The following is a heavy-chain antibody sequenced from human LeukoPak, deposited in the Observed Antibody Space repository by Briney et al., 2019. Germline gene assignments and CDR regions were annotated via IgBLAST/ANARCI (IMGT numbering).Heavy chain of an antibody. CDR3: ARDRILYCGGDCGDAFDI. CDR2: VNPFSGGT. CDR1: GYTFTAYY. V-gene: IGHV1-2*02. J-gene: IGHJ3*02. Sequence: GASVKVSCKASGYTFTAYYIHWLRQAPGQGLEWMGWVNPFSGGTIPAQKFQDRVTMTKDTSTNAAYMELSSLRSDDTAVYYCARDRILYCGGDCGDAFDIWGQGTMVTVSS. D-gene: IGHD2-21*02.